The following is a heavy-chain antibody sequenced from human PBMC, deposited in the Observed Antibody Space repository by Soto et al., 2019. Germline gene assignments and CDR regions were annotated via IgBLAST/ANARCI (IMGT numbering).Heavy chain of an antibody. J-gene: IGHJ6*02. CDR1: GGTFSRYA. Sequence: QVQLVQSGAEVKKPGSSVKVSCKASGGTFSRYAISWVRQAPGQGLEWMGGIIPIFGTANYAQKFQGRVTITAGESTRTAYMELSSLRSEDTAVYYCASSVIVVVPAAMGEDYSNYYYYGMGVWGQGTTVTGSS. D-gene: IGHD2-2*01. CDR2: IIPIFGTA. V-gene: IGHV1-69*01. CDR3: ASSVIVVVPAAMGEDYSNYYYYGMGV.